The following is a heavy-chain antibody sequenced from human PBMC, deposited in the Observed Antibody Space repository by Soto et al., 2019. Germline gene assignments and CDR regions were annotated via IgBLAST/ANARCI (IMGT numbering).Heavy chain of an antibody. CDR2: IYYSGST. CDR3: ARHKYHSSGSSVY. Sequence: SETLSLTCSVSGGSISSGDYYWNWIRQPPGKGLEWIGHIYYSGSTYYNSSLKSRVTISVDTSKNQFSLKLSSVTAADTAVYYCARHKYHSSGSSVYWGQGTLVTVSS. D-gene: IGHD3-22*01. J-gene: IGHJ4*02. V-gene: IGHV4-30-4*01. CDR1: GGSISSGDYY.